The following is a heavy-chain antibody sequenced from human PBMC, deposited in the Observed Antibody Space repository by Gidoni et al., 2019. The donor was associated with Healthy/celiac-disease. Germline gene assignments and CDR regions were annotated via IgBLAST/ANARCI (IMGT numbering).Heavy chain of an antibody. CDR2: ISGSGGST. D-gene: IGHD1-26*01. CDR1: GFTFSSYA. V-gene: IGHV3-23*01. Sequence: EVQLLESGGGLVQPGGSLRLSCAASGFTFSSYAMSWVRQAPGKGLGGVSAISGSGGSTYYADSVKGRFTISRDNSKNTLYLQMNSLRAEDTAVYYCAKDLAGSYRGWFDPWGQGTLVTVSS. CDR3: AKDLAGSYRGWFDP. J-gene: IGHJ5*02.